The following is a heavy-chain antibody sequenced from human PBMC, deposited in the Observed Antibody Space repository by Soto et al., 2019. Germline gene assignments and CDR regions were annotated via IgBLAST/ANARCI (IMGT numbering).Heavy chain of an antibody. J-gene: IGHJ3*02. D-gene: IGHD3-22*01. CDR1: GGSFSGYY. CDR2: INHSGST. V-gene: IGHV4-34*01. CDR3: ARPLTYYYDSSGPYGRQVAFDI. Sequence: PSETLSLTCAVYGGSFSGYYWSWIRQPPGKGLEWIGEINHSGSTNYNPSLKSRVTISVDTSKNQFSLKLSSVTAADMAVYYCARPLTYYYDSSGPYGRQVAFDIWGQGTMVTVSS.